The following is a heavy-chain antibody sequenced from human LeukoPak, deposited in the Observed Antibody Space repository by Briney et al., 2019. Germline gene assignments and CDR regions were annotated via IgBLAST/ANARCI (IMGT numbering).Heavy chain of an antibody. CDR3: ARGRQYCSGGSCYFYYNYGMDV. D-gene: IGHD2-15*01. V-gene: IGHV1-2*02. CDR1: GYTFTGHY. J-gene: IGHJ6*02. Sequence: ASVKVSCKASGYTFTGHYMHWVRQAPGQGLEWMGWINPNSGGTDYAQKFQGRVTMTRDTSISTVNMELRGLRSDDTAVYYCARGRQYCSGGSCYFYYNYGMDVWGQGTTVTVSS. CDR2: INPNSGGT.